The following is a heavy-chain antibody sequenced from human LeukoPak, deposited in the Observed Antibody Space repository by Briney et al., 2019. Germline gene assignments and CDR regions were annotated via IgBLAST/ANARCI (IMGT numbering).Heavy chain of an antibody. D-gene: IGHD5-12*01. J-gene: IGHJ4*02. CDR3: ARDGHSGYDLDY. CDR2: ISSSSSYI. Sequence: PGGSLRLSCAASGFTFSDYYMSWIRQAPGKGLEWVSSISSSSSYIYYADSVKGRFTISRDNAKNSLYLQMNSLRAEDTAVYYCARDGHSGYDLDYWGQGTLVTVSS. V-gene: IGHV3-11*06. CDR1: GFTFSDYY.